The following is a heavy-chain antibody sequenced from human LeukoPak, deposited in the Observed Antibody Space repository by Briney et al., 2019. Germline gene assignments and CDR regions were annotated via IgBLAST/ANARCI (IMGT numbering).Heavy chain of an antibody. Sequence: PGGSLRLSCAASGFTFSIYSMNWVRQAPGKGLEWVSSISSSSSYIYYADSVKGRFTISRDNAKNALYLQTNSLRAEDTAVYYCARALISSYTIYYFDYWGQGTLVTVSS. CDR2: ISSSSSYI. V-gene: IGHV3-21*01. D-gene: IGHD3-3*02. CDR3: ARALISSYTIYYFDY. J-gene: IGHJ4*02. CDR1: GFTFSIYS.